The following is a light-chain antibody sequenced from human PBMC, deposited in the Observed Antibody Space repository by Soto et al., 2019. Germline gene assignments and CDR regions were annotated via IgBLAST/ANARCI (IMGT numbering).Light chain of an antibody. CDR2: AAS. CDR3: LQDYGDSWT. Sequence: QMTQSPSSLSESVGEKIIITCRASRDVGSDVSWYQQKPGQAPKLLIYAASNLYTGVPSRFSGSRSGTELTLTISSLQPEDFASYYCLQDYGDSWTFGQGTKVEIE. V-gene: IGKV1-6*01. CDR1: RDVGSD. J-gene: IGKJ1*01.